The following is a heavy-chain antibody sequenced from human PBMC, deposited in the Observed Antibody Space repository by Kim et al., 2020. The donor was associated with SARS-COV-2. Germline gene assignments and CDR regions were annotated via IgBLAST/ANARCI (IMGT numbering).Heavy chain of an antibody. CDR3: ASNMNIRYSSSWVDY. Sequence: PALKSRVTISVATSKNQFSLKLSSVTAADTAVYYCASNMNIRYSSSWVDYWGQGTLVTVSS. V-gene: IGHV4-39*01. J-gene: IGHJ4*02. D-gene: IGHD6-13*01.